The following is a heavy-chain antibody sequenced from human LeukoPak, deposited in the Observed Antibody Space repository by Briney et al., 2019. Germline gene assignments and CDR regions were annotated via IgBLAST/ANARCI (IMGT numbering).Heavy chain of an antibody. Sequence: SVKLSCKAFGGTFSSYAISWVRQAPGQGLEWMGRIIPIFGIANYAQKFQGRVTITADKSTSTAYMELSSLRSEDTAVYYCARDQQYADFDYWGQGTLVTVSS. D-gene: IGHD1/OR15-1a*01. J-gene: IGHJ4*02. CDR1: GGTFSSYA. CDR3: ARDQQYADFDY. CDR2: IIPIFGIA. V-gene: IGHV1-69*04.